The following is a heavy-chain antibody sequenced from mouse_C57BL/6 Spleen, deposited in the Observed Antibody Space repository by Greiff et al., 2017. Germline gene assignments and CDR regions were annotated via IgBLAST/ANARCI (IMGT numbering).Heavy chain of an antibody. Sequence: QVQLQQPGAELVMPGASVKLSCKASGYTFTSYWMHWVKQRPGQGLEWIGEIDPSDSYTNYNQKFKGKSTLTVDKSSSTAYMQLSSLTSEDSAVYYCASYSYGSSDAWFAYWGQGTLVTVSA. CDR2: IDPSDSYT. D-gene: IGHD1-1*01. CDR3: ASYSYGSSDAWFAY. CDR1: GYTFTSYW. J-gene: IGHJ3*01. V-gene: IGHV1-69*01.